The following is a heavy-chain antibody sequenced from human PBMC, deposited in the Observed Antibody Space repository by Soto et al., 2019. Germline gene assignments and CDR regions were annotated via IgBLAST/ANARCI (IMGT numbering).Heavy chain of an antibody. D-gene: IGHD3-10*01. CDR2: IYYSGST. CDR3: ARQNSVNYYGSGSPGGLY. J-gene: IGHJ4*02. CDR1: GGSISSSSYY. V-gene: IGHV4-39*01. Sequence: SETLSLTCTVSGGSISSSSYYWGWIRQPPGKGLEWIGSIYYSGSTYYNPSLKSRVTISVDTSKNQFSLKLSSVTAADTAVYYCARQNSVNYYGSGSPGGLYWGQGTLVTVSS.